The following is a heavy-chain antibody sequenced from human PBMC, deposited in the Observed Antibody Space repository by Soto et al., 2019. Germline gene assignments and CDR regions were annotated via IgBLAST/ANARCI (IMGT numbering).Heavy chain of an antibody. CDR3: AREVWVAGLLYYFDF. CDR2: ISSNGNT. Sequence: LETLSLTCTVSDGSISGNFLTWIRQPAGKGLEWIGRISSNGNTDYNPSLKSRVTMSIDTSKNHFSLDLISVTASDTAIYYCAREVWVAGLLYYFDFWGQGTLVTVSS. V-gene: IGHV4-4*07. D-gene: IGHD6-19*01. CDR1: DGSISGNF. J-gene: IGHJ4*02.